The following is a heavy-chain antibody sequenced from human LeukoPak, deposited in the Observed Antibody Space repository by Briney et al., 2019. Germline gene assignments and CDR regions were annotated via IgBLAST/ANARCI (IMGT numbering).Heavy chain of an antibody. CDR1: GFTFSSYG. Sequence: PGGSLRLSCAASGFTFSSYGMHWARQAPGKGLEWVAFIRYDGSNKYYADSVKGRFTISRDNSKNTLYLQMNSLRAEDTAVYYCAKGRYSNVRLDYWGQGTLVTVSS. CDR2: IRYDGSNK. D-gene: IGHD4-11*01. V-gene: IGHV3-30*02. J-gene: IGHJ4*02. CDR3: AKGRYSNVRLDY.